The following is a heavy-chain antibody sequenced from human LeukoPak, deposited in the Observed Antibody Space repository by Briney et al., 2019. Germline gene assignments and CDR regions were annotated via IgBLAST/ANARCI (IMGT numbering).Heavy chain of an antibody. V-gene: IGHV3-30*04. D-gene: IGHD3-9*01. CDR3: ARDPYYDILTGYPGGFDY. J-gene: IGHJ4*02. CDR1: GFTFSSYA. CDR2: ISYDRSNK. Sequence: GGSLRLSCAASGFTFSSYAMHWVRQAPGKGLEWVAVISYDRSNKYYADSVKGRFTISRDNSKNTLYLQMNSLRAEDTAVYYCARDPYYDILTGYPGGFDYWGQGTPVTASS.